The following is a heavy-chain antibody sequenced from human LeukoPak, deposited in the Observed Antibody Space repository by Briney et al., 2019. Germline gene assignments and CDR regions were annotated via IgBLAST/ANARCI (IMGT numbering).Heavy chain of an antibody. D-gene: IGHD5-18*01. CDR2: ISGSGGST. CDR1: GFTFSSYG. J-gene: IGHJ4*02. CDR3: AKESLRGHSYGFDN. Sequence: PGGTLRLSCAASGFTFSSYGMTWVRQAPGKGLEWVSVISGSGGSTNYADSVKGRFTISRDNSKNTLYLQMNSLRAEDTAVYYCAKESLRGHSYGFDNWGQGILVTVSS. V-gene: IGHV3-23*01.